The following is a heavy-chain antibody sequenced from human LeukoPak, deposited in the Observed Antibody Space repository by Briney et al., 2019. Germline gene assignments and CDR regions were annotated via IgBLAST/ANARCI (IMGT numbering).Heavy chain of an antibody. CDR3: ARVDRRYCSSTSCSRDY. D-gene: IGHD2-2*01. V-gene: IGHV3-21*01. CDR2: ISSSSSYI. J-gene: IGHJ4*02. Sequence: PGRSLRLSCAASGFTFSSYSMNWVRQAPGKGLEWVSSISSSSSYIYYADSVKGRFTISRDNAKNSLYLQMNSLRAEDTAVYYCARVDRRYCSSTSCSRDYWGQGTLVTVSS. CDR1: GFTFSSYS.